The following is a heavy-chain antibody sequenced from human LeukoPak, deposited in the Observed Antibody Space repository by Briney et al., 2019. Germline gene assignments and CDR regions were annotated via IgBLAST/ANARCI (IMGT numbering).Heavy chain of an antibody. V-gene: IGHV3-48*03. D-gene: IGHD6-6*01. CDR2: ISSGGSSI. Sequence: GGSLRLSCAASGFSFSSYEMNWVRQAPGKGLEWVAYISSGGSSIYYAGSVKGRFTISRDNAKNSLYLQMNRLRAEDTAIYYCATVGRSARPGYWRQGTLVTVSS. CDR3: ATVGRSARPGY. CDR1: GFSFSSYE. J-gene: IGHJ4*02.